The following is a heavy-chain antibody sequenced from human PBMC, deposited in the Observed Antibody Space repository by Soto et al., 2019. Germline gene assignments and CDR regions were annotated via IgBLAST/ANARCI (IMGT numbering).Heavy chain of an antibody. J-gene: IGHJ3*02. CDR3: AREALSGQQLVPRGFDI. CDR2: ISYDGSNK. Sequence: GGSLRLSCAASGFTFSSYAMHWVRQAPGKGLEWVAVISYDGSNKYYADSVKGRFTISRDNSKNTLYLQMNSLRAEDTAVYYCAREALSGQQLVPRGFDIWGQGTMVTVSS. CDR1: GFTFSSYA. V-gene: IGHV3-30-3*01. D-gene: IGHD6-13*01.